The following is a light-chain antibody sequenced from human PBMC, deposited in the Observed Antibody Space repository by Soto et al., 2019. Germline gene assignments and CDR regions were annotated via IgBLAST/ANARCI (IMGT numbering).Light chain of an antibody. J-gene: IGLJ1*01. V-gene: IGLV1-51*01. CDR3: RTWDSSLSAYV. Sequence: QSVLTQPPSVSAAPGQKVTISCSGSSSNIGNNYVSWYQQFPGTAPKLLIYDNNNRPSGIPDRFSGSKSGTSATLGITGLQTGDEAEYYCRTWDSSLSAYVFGTGTKLTVL. CDR2: DNN. CDR1: SSNIGNNY.